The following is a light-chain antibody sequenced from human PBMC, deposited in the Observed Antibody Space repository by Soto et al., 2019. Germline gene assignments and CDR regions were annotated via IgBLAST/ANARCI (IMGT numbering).Light chain of an antibody. CDR2: LGS. Sequence: IWMTQPPLSLPFTPGEPAPVSSRPSQRLLHSNGNNYFHWYLQKPGQSPQLLIYLGSNRASGVPGRFSGSGSGTDFTLHISRVEAEDVGVYYCMQALQKPCTFGQGTKVDIK. J-gene: IGKJ1*01. CDR1: QRLLHSNGNNY. CDR3: MQALQKPCT. V-gene: IGKV2-28*01.